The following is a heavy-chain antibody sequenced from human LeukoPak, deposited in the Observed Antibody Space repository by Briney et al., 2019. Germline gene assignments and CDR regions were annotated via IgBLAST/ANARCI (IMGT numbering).Heavy chain of an antibody. Sequence: PGGSLRLSCAASGFTFSSYGMHWVRQAPGKGLEWVAVISYDGSNKYYADSVKGRFTISRDNSKNTLYLQMNSLRAEDTAVYYCARAAGYSSGWSIDYWGQGTLVTVSS. CDR3: ARAAGYSSGWSIDY. J-gene: IGHJ4*02. CDR1: GFTFSSYG. V-gene: IGHV3-30*03. CDR2: ISYDGSNK. D-gene: IGHD6-19*01.